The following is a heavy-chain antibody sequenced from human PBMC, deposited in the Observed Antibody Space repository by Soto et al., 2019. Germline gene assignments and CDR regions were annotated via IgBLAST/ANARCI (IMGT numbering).Heavy chain of an antibody. D-gene: IGHD3-10*01. V-gene: IGHV2-5*02. J-gene: IGHJ4*02. CDR1: GFSLHTHAVG. CDR3: AHAAFGEFVGSFGY. Sequence: QITLKASGPTLVKPTQTLTLTCTFSGFSLHTHAVGVGWIRQPPGKALECLALVYWDDDKRYNLFLKSRLAITKDTPKNQVVLTMTNMDPVDTATYYCAHAAFGEFVGSFGYWGQGTLVTVSS. CDR2: VYWDDDK.